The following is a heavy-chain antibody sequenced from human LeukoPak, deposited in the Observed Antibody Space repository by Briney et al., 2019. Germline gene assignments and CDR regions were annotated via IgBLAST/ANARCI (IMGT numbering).Heavy chain of an antibody. J-gene: IGHJ4*02. Sequence: GGSLRLSYAASGFSFSSYAMSWVRQAPGKGLEWVSLISSGSSFTYYADSVKGRFTIYRDNAKNSLYLQTNSLGVEDTAVYYCARRGGQDTLTAYPDYWGQGTLVTVSS. V-gene: IGHV3-21*01. CDR3: ARRGGQDTLTAYPDY. D-gene: IGHD3-9*01. CDR1: GFSFSSYA. CDR2: ISSGSSFT.